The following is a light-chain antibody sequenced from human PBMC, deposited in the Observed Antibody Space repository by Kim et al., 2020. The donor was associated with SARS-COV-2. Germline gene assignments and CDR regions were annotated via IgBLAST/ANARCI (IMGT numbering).Light chain of an antibody. CDR1: SSDVGGYNY. V-gene: IGLV2-8*01. J-gene: IGLJ2*01. CDR3: SSYAGSNNFVV. CDR2: EVT. Sequence: QSGTISCTGTSSDVGGYNYVSWYQQYPGKAPKLMIYEVTKRPSGVPDRFSGSKSGNTASLTVSGLQAEDEADYYCSSYAGSNNFVVFGGGTQLTVL.